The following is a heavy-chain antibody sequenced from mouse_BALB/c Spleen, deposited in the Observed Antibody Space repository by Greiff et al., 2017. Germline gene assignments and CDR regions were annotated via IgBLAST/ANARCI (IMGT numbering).Heavy chain of an antibody. V-gene: IGHV1-7*01. CDR2: INPSTGYT. D-gene: IGHD2-2*01. CDR3: ARSPIYYGYDGFAY. J-gene: IGHJ3*01. CDR1: GYTFTSYW. Sequence: VKLQESGAELAKPGASVKMSCKASGYTFTSYWMHWVNQRLGQGLEWIGYINPSTGYTEYNQKFKDKATLTADKSSSTAYMQLSSLTSEDSAVYYCARSPIYYGYDGFAYWGQGTLVTVSA.